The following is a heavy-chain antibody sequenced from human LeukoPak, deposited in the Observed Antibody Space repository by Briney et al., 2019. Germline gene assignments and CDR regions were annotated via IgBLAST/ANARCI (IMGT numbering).Heavy chain of an antibody. CDR2: INSDGSST. CDR3: ARAFGGYFVYYFDY. J-gene: IGHJ4*02. D-gene: IGHD3-22*01. Sequence: GGSLRLSCAASGFTFSNYWMHWVRQAPGKGLVWVSRINSDGSSTSYADSVKGRFTISRDNAKNTLFLHMNSLRAEDTAVYYCARAFGGYFVYYFDYWGQGTLVTVSS. CDR1: GFTFSNYW. V-gene: IGHV3-74*01.